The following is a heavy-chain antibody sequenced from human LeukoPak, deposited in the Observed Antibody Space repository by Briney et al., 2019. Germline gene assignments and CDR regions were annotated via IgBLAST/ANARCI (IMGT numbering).Heavy chain of an antibody. CDR1: GFTFSSYA. D-gene: IGHD4-23*01. CDR2: IRYDGNSR. Sequence: GGSLRLSCEASGFTFSSYAMYWVRQAPGKGLEWVAIIRYDGNSRYYADSVKGRFTISRDNSKNTVYLQMDSLRAEDMAVYYCASGGDSGYFDYWGQGTLVTVSS. CDR3: ASGGDSGYFDY. J-gene: IGHJ4*02. V-gene: IGHV3-33*07.